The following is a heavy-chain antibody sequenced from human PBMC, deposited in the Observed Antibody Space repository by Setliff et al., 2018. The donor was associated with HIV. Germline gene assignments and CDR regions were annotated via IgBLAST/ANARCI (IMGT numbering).Heavy chain of an antibody. CDR3: ARAMGGSRTDFDY. CDR1: GDSISSYY. CDR2: IHYSGST. Sequence: SETLSLTCTVSGDSISSYYWSWIRQPPGKGLEWIGYIHYSGSTNYNPSLKSRVTISIDTSKNQFSLKLTSVTAADTAVYYCARAMGGSRTDFDYWGQGTLVTVSS. J-gene: IGHJ4*02. D-gene: IGHD2-2*01. V-gene: IGHV4-59*01.